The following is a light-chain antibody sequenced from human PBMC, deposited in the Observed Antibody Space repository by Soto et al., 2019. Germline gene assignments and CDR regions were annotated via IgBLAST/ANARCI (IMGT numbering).Light chain of an antibody. CDR1: QSISSW. V-gene: IGKV1-5*03. Sequence: DIQMTQSPSTLSASVGDRVTITSRASQSISSWLAWYQQKPGKAPKLLIYKASSLESGVPSRVSGSGSGTEFTLTISSLQPDDFATYYCQQYNSYPLTFGGGTKVEVK. CDR2: KAS. CDR3: QQYNSYPLT. J-gene: IGKJ4*01.